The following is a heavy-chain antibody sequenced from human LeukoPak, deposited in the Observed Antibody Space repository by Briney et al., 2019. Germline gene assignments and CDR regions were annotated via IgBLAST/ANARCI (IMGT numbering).Heavy chain of an antibody. CDR3: ARGLYYMDV. V-gene: IGHV3-30-3*01. CDR2: ISYDGSNK. CDR1: GFTFSSYA. Sequence: PGRSLRLSCAASGFTFSSYAMHWVRQAPGKGLEWVAVISYDGSNKYYADSVKGRFTISRDNSKNTLYLQMNSLRAEDTAVYYCARGLYYMDVWGKGTTVTVSS. J-gene: IGHJ6*03.